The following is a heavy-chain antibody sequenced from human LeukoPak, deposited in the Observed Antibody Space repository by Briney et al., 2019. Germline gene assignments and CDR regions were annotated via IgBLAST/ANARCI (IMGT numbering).Heavy chain of an antibody. J-gene: IGHJ4*02. CDR1: GDIFTSYW. CDR2: IYPGDSDT. D-gene: IGHD1-14*01. Sequence: GEPLKISCKGSGDIFTSYWIGWVRQMPGKGLEWMGIIYPGDSDTGKGLEWMGIIYPGDSDTRYSPSFQGQVTISADKSISTAYLQWSSLNASDTAIYYCARKIRTVGNHLLGHFDYWVEGTLVTVSS. V-gene: IGHV5-51*01. CDR3: ARKIRTVGNHLLGHFDY.